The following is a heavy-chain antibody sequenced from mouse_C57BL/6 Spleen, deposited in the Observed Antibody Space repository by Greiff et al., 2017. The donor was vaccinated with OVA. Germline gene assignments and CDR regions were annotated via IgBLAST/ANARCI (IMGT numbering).Heavy chain of an antibody. V-gene: IGHV3-1*01. CDR2: ISYSGST. J-gene: IGHJ4*01. Sequence: EVQLQQSGPGMVKPSQSLSLTCTVTGYSITSGYDWHWIRHFPGNKLEWMGYISYSGSTNYNTSLKSRISITHDTSKNHFFLKLNSVTTEDTATDYCARAGDGYAMDYWGQGTSVTVSS. CDR1: GYSITSGYD. CDR3: ARAGDGYAMDY.